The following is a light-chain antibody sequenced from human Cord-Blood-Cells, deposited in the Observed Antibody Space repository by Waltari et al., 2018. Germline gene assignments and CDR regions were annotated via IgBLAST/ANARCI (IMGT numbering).Light chain of an antibody. Sequence: QSVLTQPPSASGTPGQRVTIPCSGSSSNIGSNYVYWYQPLPGTAPKLLIYRNNQRPSGVPDRFSGSKSGTSASLAISGLRSEDEADYYCAAWDDSLSVWVFGGGTKLTVL. V-gene: IGLV1-47*01. J-gene: IGLJ3*02. CDR2: RNN. CDR1: SSNIGSNY. CDR3: AAWDDSLSVWV.